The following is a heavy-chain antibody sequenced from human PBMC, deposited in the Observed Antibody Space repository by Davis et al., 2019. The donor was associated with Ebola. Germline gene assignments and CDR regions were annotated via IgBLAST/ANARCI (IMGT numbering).Heavy chain of an antibody. J-gene: IGHJ5*02. CDR3: AGDLLGSGLRP. V-gene: IGHV1-18*04. Sequence: ASVKVSCKASGYTFTNYGISWVRQAPGQGLEWMGWISAYNGNTDYAQRFQGRLTMTTDTSTKTSYMELRSLRSDDTAVYYCAGDLLGSGLRPWGLGTLVTVSS. CDR1: GYTFTNYG. CDR2: ISAYNGNT. D-gene: IGHD4-17*01.